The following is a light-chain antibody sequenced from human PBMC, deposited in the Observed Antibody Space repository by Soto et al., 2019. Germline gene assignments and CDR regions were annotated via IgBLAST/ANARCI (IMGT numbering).Light chain of an antibody. CDR3: QQANSFPLA. J-gene: IGKJ1*01. CDR2: SAS. Sequence: DIQMTQSPSSVSAPVGDRVTITCRASQGISSNLVWYHQKPGKAPTLLIYSASALQSGVPSRFSGSGSGTDFPLTITSLQPEDFATYYCQQANSFPLAFGQGTKVEIK. V-gene: IGKV1-12*01. CDR1: QGISSN.